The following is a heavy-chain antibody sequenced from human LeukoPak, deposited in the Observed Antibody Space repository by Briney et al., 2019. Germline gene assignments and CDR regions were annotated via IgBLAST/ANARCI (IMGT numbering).Heavy chain of an antibody. D-gene: IGHD3-22*01. CDR3: ARDWGYYYDSSGYYNWFDP. Sequence: GGSLRLSCAASGFTFSSYWMHWVRQAPGKGLVWVSRINSDRSSTSYADSVKGRFTISRDNAKNTLYLQMNSLRAEDTAVYYCARDWGYYYDSSGYYNWFDPWGQGTLVTVSS. J-gene: IGHJ5*02. V-gene: IGHV3-74*01. CDR2: INSDRSST. CDR1: GFTFSSYW.